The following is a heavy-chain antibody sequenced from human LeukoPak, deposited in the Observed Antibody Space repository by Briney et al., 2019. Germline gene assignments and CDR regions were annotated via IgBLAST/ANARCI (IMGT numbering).Heavy chain of an antibody. CDR3: AKGRSGVSSAAINY. CDR2: IYSGGDT. D-gene: IGHD2-2*01. Sequence: GGSLRLSCAASGFSVSSNFMSWVRQAPGKGLECVSVIYSGGDTYYADSVRGRFTISRDKSKNTLYLQMDSLRVEDTAVYSCAKGRSGVSSAAINYWGQGTLVTVPS. CDR1: GFSVSSNF. V-gene: IGHV3-66*01. J-gene: IGHJ4*02.